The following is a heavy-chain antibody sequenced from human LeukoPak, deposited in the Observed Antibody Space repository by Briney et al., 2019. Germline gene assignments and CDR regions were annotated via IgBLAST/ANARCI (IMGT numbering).Heavy chain of an antibody. J-gene: IGHJ6*04. V-gene: IGHV3-48*04. D-gene: IGHD3-10*02. CDR2: ISSSGSTI. CDR1: GFTFSSYT. Sequence: GGSLRLSCEASGFTFSSYTMTWVRQAPGKGLEWVSYISSSGSTIYYADSVKGRFTISRDNAKNSLYLQMNSLRAEDTAVYYCAELGITMIGGVWGKGTTVTISS. CDR3: AELGITMIGGV.